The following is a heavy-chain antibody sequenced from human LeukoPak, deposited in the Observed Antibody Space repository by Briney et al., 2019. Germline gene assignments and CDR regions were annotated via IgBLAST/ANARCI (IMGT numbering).Heavy chain of an antibody. J-gene: IGHJ5*02. CDR1: GFIVSSSY. V-gene: IGHV3-66*01. CDR2: IYGDGST. D-gene: IGHD5-24*01. Sequence: GGSLRLSCAVSGFIVSSSYMTWVRQAPGKGLEWVSVIYGDGSTYYAESVKGRFVISRDNSKNKLYLQLSSLRAEDTAVYYCARDLEPGFDPWGQGTLVTVSS. CDR3: ARDLEPGFDP.